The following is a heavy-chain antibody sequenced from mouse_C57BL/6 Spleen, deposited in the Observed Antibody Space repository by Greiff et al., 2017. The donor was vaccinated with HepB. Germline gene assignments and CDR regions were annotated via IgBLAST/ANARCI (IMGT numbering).Heavy chain of an antibody. D-gene: IGHD1-1*01. V-gene: IGHV5-9-1*02. Sequence: EVKLMESGEGLVKPGGSLKLSCAASGFTFSSYAMSWVRQTPEKRLEWVAYISSGGGYIYYADTVKGRFTISRDNARNTLYLQMSSLKSEDTAMYYCTRGSFITTDPHWYFDVWGTGTTVTVSS. CDR1: GFTFSSYA. J-gene: IGHJ1*03. CDR2: ISSGGGYI. CDR3: TRGSFITTDPHWYFDV.